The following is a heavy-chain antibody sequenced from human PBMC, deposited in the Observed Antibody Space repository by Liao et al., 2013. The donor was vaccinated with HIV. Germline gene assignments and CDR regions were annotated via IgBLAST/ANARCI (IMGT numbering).Heavy chain of an antibody. V-gene: IGHV4-34*01. CDR2: INHSGST. D-gene: IGHD7-27*01. CDR1: GGSFSGYY. CDR3: ARGRRGLNWGDLRN. Sequence: QLQLQESGPGLVKPSETLSLTCAVYGGSFSGYYWSWIRQPPGKGLEWIGEINHSGSTNYNPSLKSRVTISVDTSKNQLSLKLSSVTAADTAVYYCARGRRGLNWGDLRNWGQGTLVTVSS. J-gene: IGHJ4*02.